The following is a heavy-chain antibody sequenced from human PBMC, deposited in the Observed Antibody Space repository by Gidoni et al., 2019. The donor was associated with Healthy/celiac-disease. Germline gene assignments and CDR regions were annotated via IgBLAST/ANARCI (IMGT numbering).Heavy chain of an antibody. CDR3: ARAASGDFWSGGYYYYYMDV. Sequence: QVQLQESGPGLVKPSETLSLTCTVSGGSISSYYWSWIRQPPGKGLEWIGYIYYSGSTNYNPSLKSRVTISVDTSKNQFSLKLSSVTAADTAVYYCARAASGDFWSGGYYYYYMDVWGKGTTVTVSS. CDR2: IYYSGST. J-gene: IGHJ6*03. V-gene: IGHV4-59*01. CDR1: GGSISSYY. D-gene: IGHD3-3*01.